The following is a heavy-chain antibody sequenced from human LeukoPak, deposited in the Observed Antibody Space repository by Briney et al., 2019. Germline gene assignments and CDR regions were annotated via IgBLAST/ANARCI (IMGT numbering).Heavy chain of an antibody. CDR3: ARVYYGSKAFDI. CDR1: GGSLSSGCYY. D-gene: IGHD3-10*01. V-gene: IGHV4-31*03. CDR2: IYYSGST. Sequence: KTSETLSLTCTVSGGSLSSGCYYWSWIRQHPGKGREWIGYIYYSGSTYYNPSLKNRVTISVDTSKNQSSLKLSSVTAADPAVYYCARVYYGSKAFDIWGQGTMVTVSS. J-gene: IGHJ3*02.